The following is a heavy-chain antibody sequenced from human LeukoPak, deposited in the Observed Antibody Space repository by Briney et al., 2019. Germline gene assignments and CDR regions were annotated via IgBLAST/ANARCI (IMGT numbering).Heavy chain of an antibody. CDR2: ISGGGGST. Sequence: GESLKISCAASGFTFSSYAMSWVRQAPGKGLEWVSAISGGGGSTYYADSVKGRFTISRDNSKNTLYLQMSSLRAEDTAVYYCAKPNDYGDPEYFQHWGQGTLVTVSS. CDR3: AKPNDYGDPEYFQH. CDR1: GFTFSSYA. J-gene: IGHJ1*01. D-gene: IGHD4-17*01. V-gene: IGHV3-23*01.